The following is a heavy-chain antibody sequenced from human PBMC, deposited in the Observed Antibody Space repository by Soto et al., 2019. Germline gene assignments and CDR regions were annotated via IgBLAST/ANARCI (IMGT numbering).Heavy chain of an antibody. V-gene: IGHV3-23*01. D-gene: IGHD5-12*01. Sequence: GGSRRLSCAASGFTFSSYAMSWVRQAPGKGLEWVSAISGSGGSTYYADSVKGRFTISRDNSKNTLYLQMNSLRAEDTAVYYCALSRYGRTYYFDYWGQGTLVTVSS. CDR1: GFTFSSYA. CDR3: ALSRYGRTYYFDY. CDR2: ISGSGGST. J-gene: IGHJ4*02.